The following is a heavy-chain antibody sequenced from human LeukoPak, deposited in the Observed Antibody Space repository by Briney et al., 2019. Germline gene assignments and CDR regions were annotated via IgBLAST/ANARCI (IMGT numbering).Heavy chain of an antibody. D-gene: IGHD6-19*01. CDR3: AKDQAGNFDY. J-gene: IGHJ4*02. CDR1: GFAFSSYA. Sequence: PGGSLRLSCAATGFAFSSYAMSWVRQAPGKGLEWVSAISGSGGSTYYADSVKGRFTISRDNSKNTLYLQMNSLRAEDTAVYYCAKDQAGNFDYWGQGTLVTVSS. V-gene: IGHV3-23*01. CDR2: ISGSGGST.